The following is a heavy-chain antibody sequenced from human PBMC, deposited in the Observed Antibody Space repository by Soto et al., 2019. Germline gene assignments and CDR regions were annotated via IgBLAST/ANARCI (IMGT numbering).Heavy chain of an antibody. V-gene: IGHV4-39*01. CDR1: GGTIRSSSYY. CDR2: IY. D-gene: IGHD2-15*01. CDR3: ARHTPAISISDH. J-gene: IGHJ4*02. Sequence: SETLSLTCTVSGGTIRSSSYYWGWIRQPPGKGLEWIGSIYYNPSLKSRVTISVDTSKNQFSLKLSSVTAADTAVYYCARHTPAISISDHWGQGTLVTV.